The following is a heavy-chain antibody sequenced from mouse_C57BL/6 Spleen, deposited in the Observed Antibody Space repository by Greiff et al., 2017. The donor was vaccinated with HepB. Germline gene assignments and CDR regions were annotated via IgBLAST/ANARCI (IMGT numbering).Heavy chain of an antibody. J-gene: IGHJ2*01. V-gene: IGHV1-26*01. D-gene: IGHD3-2*02. CDR1: GYTFTDYY. CDR2: INPNNGGT. CDR3: ARSSSGTRDFDY. Sequence: EVQLQQSGPELVKPGASVKISCKASGYTFTDYYMNWVKQSHGKSLEWIGDINPNNGGTSYNQKFKGKATLTVDKSSSTAYMELRSLTSEDSAVYYCARSSSGTRDFDYWGQGTTLTVSS.